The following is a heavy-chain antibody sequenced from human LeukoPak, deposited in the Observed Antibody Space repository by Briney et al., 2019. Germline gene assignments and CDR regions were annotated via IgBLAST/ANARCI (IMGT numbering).Heavy chain of an antibody. J-gene: IGHJ4*02. D-gene: IGHD1-14*01. Sequence: SVKVSCKASGGTFSSYAISWVRQAPGQGLEWMGGIIPIFGTANYAQKFQGRVTMTTDTSTSTAFMELGSLRFDDTAVYYCARMSLGYKTNRSDFWGQGTLVIVSS. CDR3: ARMSLGYKTNRSDF. CDR2: IIPIFGTA. CDR1: GGTFSSYA. V-gene: IGHV1-69*05.